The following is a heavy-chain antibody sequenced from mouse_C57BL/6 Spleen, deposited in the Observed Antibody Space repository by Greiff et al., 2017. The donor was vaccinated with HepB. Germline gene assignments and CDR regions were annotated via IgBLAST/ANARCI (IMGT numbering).Heavy chain of an antibody. V-gene: IGHV1-50*01. CDR2: IDPSDSYT. CDR1: GYTFTSYW. Sequence: VQLKQPGAELVKPGASVKLSCKASGYTFTSYWMQWVKQRPGQGLEWIGEIDPSDSYTNYNQKFKGKATLTVDTSSSTAYMQLSSLTSEDSAVYYCARGLGHYYAMDYWGQGTSVTVSS. J-gene: IGHJ4*01. D-gene: IGHD4-1*01. CDR3: ARGLGHYYAMDY.